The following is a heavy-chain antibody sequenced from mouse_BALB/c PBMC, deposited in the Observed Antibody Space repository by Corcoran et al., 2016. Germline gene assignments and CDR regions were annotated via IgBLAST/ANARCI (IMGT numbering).Heavy chain of an antibody. V-gene: IGHV14-3*02. J-gene: IGHJ1*01. CDR2: IDPANGNT. CDR3: ANWDWYFDV. Sequence: EVQLQQSGAELVKPGASVKLSCTASGFNIKDTYMHGVKQRPEQGLEWIGRIDPANGNTKYDPKFQGKATIPADTSSNTAYLQLSSLTSEDTAVYYCANWDWYFDVWGAGTTVTVSS. CDR1: GFNIKDTY. D-gene: IGHD4-1*01.